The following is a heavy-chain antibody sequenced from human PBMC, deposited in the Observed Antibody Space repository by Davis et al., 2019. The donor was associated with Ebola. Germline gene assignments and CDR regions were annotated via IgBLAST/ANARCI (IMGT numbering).Heavy chain of an antibody. CDR1: GDSITSAYFS. V-gene: IGHV4-61*09. Sequence: SETLSLTCSVSGDSITSAYFSWTWLRPPAGQGLEWIGHIYTNGNNKSSSSLESRITISLDPSKIRFSLNLNSVTAADTGSYFCARDRHDRAAYGFWGQGTQVTVSS. J-gene: IGHJ4*02. CDR3: ARDRHDRAAYGF. D-gene: IGHD2-15*01. CDR2: IYTNGNN.